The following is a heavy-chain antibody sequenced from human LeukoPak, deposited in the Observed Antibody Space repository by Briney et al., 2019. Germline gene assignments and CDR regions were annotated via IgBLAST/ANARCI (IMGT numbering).Heavy chain of an antibody. J-gene: IGHJ3*02. V-gene: IGHV5-51*01. CDR1: GYSFTSYW. CDR2: IYPGDSDT. CDR3: ARHIVVVTAHDAFDI. Sequence: GESLKISWKGSGYSFTSYWIGWVRQMPGKGLEWMGIIYPGDSDTRYSPSFQGQVTISADKSVSTAYLQWSSLKASDTAMYYCARHIVVVTAHDAFDIWGQGTMVTVSS. D-gene: IGHD2-21*02.